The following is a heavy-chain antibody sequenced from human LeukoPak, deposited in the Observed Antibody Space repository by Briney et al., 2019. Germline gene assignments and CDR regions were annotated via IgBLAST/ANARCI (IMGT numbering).Heavy chain of an antibody. CDR1: GGSFSGYY. J-gene: IGHJ5*02. D-gene: IGHD6-19*01. CDR3: ARRIIAVAGTNWFDP. V-gene: IGHV4-34*01. Sequence: SETLSLTCAVYGGSFSGYYWSWLRQPPGKGLEWLGEINHSGSTNYNPSLKSRVTISVDTSKNQFSLKLSSVTAADTAVYYCARRIIAVAGTNWFDPWGQGTLVTVSS. CDR2: INHSGST.